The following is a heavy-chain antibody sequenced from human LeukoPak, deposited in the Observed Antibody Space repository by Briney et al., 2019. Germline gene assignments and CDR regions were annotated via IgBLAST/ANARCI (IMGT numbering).Heavy chain of an antibody. CDR1: GYTFTGYY. Sequence: ASVKVSCKASGYTFTGYYMYWVRQAPGQWLGCMGWINPSSGVTNYAQKFQGRVTMTRDTSISTVYMELRRLTSDDTAVYYCARVPPRQQMGYYFDYWGQGTLVTVSS. CDR2: INPSSGVT. D-gene: IGHD6-13*01. CDR3: ARVPPRQQMGYYFDY. J-gene: IGHJ4*02. V-gene: IGHV1-2*02.